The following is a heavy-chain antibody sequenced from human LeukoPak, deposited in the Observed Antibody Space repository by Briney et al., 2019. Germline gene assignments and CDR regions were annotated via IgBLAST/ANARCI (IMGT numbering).Heavy chain of an antibody. V-gene: IGHV5-10-1*01. J-gene: IGHJ4*02. D-gene: IGHD1-26*01. CDR2: IDPSDSYT. CDR1: GHSFTSYW. CDR3: ARRAGVGPNFDY. Sequence: GESLKISCKGSGHSFTSYWISWVRQMPGKGLEWMGRIDPSDSYTNYSPSFQGHVTISADKSISTAYLQWSSLKASDTAMYYCARRAGVGPNFDYWGQGTLVTVSS.